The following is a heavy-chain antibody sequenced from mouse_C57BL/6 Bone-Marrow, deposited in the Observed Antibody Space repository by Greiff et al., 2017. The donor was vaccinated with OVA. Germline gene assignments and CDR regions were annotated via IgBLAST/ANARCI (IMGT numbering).Heavy chain of an antibody. CDR1: GFTFSDFY. CDR3: ARGGGCPYDGWYFDV. Sequence: EVKLMESGGGLVQSGRSLRLSCATSGFTFSDFYMEWVRQAPGKGLEWIAASRNKANDYTTEYSASVKGRFIVSRDTSQSILYLQMNALRAEDTAIYYCARGGGCPYDGWYFDVWGTGTTVTVSS. D-gene: IGHD2-12*01. CDR2: SRNKANDYTT. J-gene: IGHJ1*03. V-gene: IGHV7-1*01.